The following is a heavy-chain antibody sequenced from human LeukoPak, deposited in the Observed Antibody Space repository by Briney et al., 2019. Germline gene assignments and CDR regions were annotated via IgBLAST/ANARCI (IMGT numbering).Heavy chain of an antibody. Sequence: ASVKVSCKASGYTSTDCYIYWVRQVPGQGLEWMGWVDPNSEGTNYAQKFQGRVTMTRDTSISTAYMELSRLRSDDTAVYYCARVRFYYYGMDVWGQGTTVTVSS. CDR1: GYTSTDCY. J-gene: IGHJ6*02. CDR2: VDPNSEGT. D-gene: IGHD3-3*01. CDR3: ARVRFYYYGMDV. V-gene: IGHV1-2*02.